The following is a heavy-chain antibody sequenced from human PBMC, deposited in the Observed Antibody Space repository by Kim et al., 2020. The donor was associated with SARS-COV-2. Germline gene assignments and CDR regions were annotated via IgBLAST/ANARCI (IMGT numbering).Heavy chain of an antibody. CDR3: AREGSDIVATIDCVDY. V-gene: IGHV3-48*02. D-gene: IGHD5-12*01. CDR1: GFTFSSYS. CDR2: ISSSSSTI. J-gene: IGHJ4*02. Sequence: GGSLRLSCAASGFTFSSYSMNWVRQAPGKGLEWVSYISSSSSTIYYADSVKGRFTISRDNAKNSLYLQMNSLRDEDTAVYYCAREGSDIVATIDCVDYWGQGTLVTVSS.